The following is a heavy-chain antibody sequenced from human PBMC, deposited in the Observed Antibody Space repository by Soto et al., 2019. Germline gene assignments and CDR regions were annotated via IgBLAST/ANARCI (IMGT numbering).Heavy chain of an antibody. CDR3: ARGWTPYSSTIDWFDP. D-gene: IGHD6-13*01. J-gene: IGHJ5*02. CDR2: IYYSGST. Sequence: QVQLQESGPGLVKPSQTLSLTCTVSGGSISSGGYYWSWIRQHPGKGLEWIGYIYYSGSTYYNPSLKGRVTISVDTSKNQFSLKLRSVTAADTAVYYCARGWTPYSSTIDWFDPWGQGTLVTVSS. CDR1: GGSISSGGYY. V-gene: IGHV4-31*03.